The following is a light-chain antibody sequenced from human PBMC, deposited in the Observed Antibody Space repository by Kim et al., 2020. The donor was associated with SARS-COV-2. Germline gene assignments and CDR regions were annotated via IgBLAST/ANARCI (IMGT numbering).Light chain of an antibody. J-gene: IGKJ3*01. CDR1: QDISTY. CDR3: QKYNSVPLT. V-gene: IGKV1-27*01. CDR2: GAS. Sequence: ASVGDRVTVTCRASQDISTYLAWYQQKPGKVPKLLIYGASTLHAGVPSRFSGSGSGTDFTLTISSLQPEDVAIYYCQKYNSVPLTFGHGTKVDIK.